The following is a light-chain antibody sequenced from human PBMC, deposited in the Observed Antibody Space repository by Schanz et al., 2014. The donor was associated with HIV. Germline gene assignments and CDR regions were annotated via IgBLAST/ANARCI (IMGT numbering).Light chain of an antibody. J-gene: IGLJ1*01. CDR2: SND. V-gene: IGLV1-44*01. CDR3: LSYDSSLSGPYV. CDR1: SSNLGSKT. Sequence: QSVLTQPPSASGPPGQRVTISCSGSSSNLGSKTVDWYQQLPGTAPKLLIHSNDQRPSGVPDRFSGSKSGTSASLAITGLQAEDEADYYCLSYDSSLSGPYVFGTGTKLTVL.